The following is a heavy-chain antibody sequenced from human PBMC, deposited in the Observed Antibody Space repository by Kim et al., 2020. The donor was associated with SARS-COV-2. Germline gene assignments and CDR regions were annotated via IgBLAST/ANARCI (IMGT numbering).Heavy chain of an antibody. J-gene: IGHJ4*02. D-gene: IGHD3-16*01. CDR1: GFAFDDYT. CDR2: INCYGDDT. V-gene: IGHV3-43*01. Sequence: GGSLRLSCAASGFAFDDYTMHWVRQPPGKGLEWVSLINCYGDDTAYRDSVKGRFTITRDNSENALYLQMNSLRIEDTALYYCVKDIARGEMSFDSWGQGTLVTVSS. CDR3: VKDIARGEMSFDS.